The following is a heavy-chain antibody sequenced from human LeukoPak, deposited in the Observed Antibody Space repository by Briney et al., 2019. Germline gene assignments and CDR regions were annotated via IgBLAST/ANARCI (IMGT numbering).Heavy chain of an antibody. D-gene: IGHD3-3*01. J-gene: IGHJ4*02. CDR2: LYSGRTT. Sequence: PSETLSLTCTVSVDSFTSSSHHWGWIRQSPGKGLEWIGSLYSGRTTYYNPTFNSRVTISLVTSKNQFSLQLNSVTAADTAIYYCVRHDGRGGNTMGALDSWGQGSLVTVSS. V-gene: IGHV4-39*01. CDR3: VRHDGRGGNTMGALDS. CDR1: VDSFTSSSHH.